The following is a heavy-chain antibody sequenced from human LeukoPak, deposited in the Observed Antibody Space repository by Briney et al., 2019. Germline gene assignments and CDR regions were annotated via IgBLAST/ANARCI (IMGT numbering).Heavy chain of an antibody. Sequence: SETLSLTCTVSGGSISSYYRSWIRQPPGKGLEWIGYIYYSGSTNYNPSLKSRVTISVDTSKNQFSLKLSSVTAADTAVYYCARHQDYCDSPFADWGQGTLVTVSS. CDR2: IYYSGST. V-gene: IGHV4-59*08. CDR3: ARHQDYCDSPFAD. D-gene: IGHD3-22*01. CDR1: GGSISSYY. J-gene: IGHJ4*02.